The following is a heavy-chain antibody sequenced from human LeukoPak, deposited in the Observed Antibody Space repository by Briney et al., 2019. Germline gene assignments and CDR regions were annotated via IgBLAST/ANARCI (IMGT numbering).Heavy chain of an antibody. CDR1: GFTVSSNE. CDR3: ARDHGGSYSY. V-gene: IGHV3-48*01. CDR2: ISSFSGTI. D-gene: IGHD1-26*01. Sequence: PGGSLRLSCAASGFTVSSNEMSWVRQAPGKGLEWVSYISSFSGTIYYADSVKGRFTISRDNAKNSLYLQMNSLRAEDTAVYYCARDHGGSYSYWGQGTLVTVSS. J-gene: IGHJ4*02.